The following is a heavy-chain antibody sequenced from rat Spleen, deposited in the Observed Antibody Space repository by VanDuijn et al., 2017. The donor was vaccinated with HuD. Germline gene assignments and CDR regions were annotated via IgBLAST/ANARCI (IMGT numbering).Heavy chain of an antibody. CDR3: AKDSHYYSFSHYFDY. Sequence: EVQLVESGGGLVQPGRSLTLSCVVSGFTFSDYNMAWVRQAPTKGLEWVASISYDGGNTYYRDSVKGRFTISRDNAKSSLYLQMDSLRSEDTSTYYCAKDSHYYSFSHYFDYWGQGVMVTVSS. CDR1: GFTFSDYN. V-gene: IGHV5-20*01. CDR2: ISYDGGNT. J-gene: IGHJ2*01. D-gene: IGHD1-1*01.